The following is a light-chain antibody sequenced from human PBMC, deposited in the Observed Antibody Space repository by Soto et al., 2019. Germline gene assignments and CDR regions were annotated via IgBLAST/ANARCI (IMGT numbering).Light chain of an antibody. CDR2: SSN. V-gene: IGLV1-44*01. CDR3: AAWDDSLNGLV. J-gene: IGLJ2*01. CDR1: SSNIGGNS. Sequence: QSVLTQPPSASGTPGQRVTISCSGSSSNIGGNSVNWYQQLPGTAPKLLMYSSNQRPSGVPDRFSGSKSGTSASLAISGLQSEDEADYYCAAWDDSLNGLVFGGGTKVTVL.